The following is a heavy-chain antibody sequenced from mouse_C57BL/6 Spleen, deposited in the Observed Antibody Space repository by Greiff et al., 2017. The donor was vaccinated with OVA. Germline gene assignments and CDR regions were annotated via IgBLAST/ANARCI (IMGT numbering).Heavy chain of an antibody. Sequence: EVKLMESGGGLVKPGGSLKLSCAASGFTFSDYGMHWVRQAPEKGLEWVAYISSGSSTIYYADTVKGRFTISRDNAKNTLFLQMTSLRSEDTAMYYCARRKGRGYYAMDYWGQGTSVTVSS. CDR3: ARRKGRGYYAMDY. CDR2: ISSGSSTI. V-gene: IGHV5-17*01. J-gene: IGHJ4*01. CDR1: GFTFSDYG.